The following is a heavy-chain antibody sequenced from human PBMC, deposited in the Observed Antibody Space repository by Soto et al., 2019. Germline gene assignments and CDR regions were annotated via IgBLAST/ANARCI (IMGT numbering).Heavy chain of an antibody. CDR2: ISYDGSNK. J-gene: IGHJ4*02. CDR1: GFTFSSYG. V-gene: IGHV3-30*18. D-gene: IGHD6-19*01. CDR3: ANLAVAGYFDY. Sequence: QVQLVESGGGVVQPGRSLRLSCEASGFTFSSYGMHWVRQAPGKGLEWVAVISYDGSNKYYADSVKGRFTISRDNSKNTLYLQMNSLRAEDTAVYYCANLAVAGYFDYWGQGTLVTVSS.